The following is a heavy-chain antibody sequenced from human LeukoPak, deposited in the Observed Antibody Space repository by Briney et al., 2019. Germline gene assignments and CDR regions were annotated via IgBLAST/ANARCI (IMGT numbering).Heavy chain of an antibody. CDR3: ARRRSNYYYYYYMDV. D-gene: IGHD4-11*01. J-gene: IGHJ6*03. V-gene: IGHV1-69*06. CDR2: IIPIFGTA. Sequence: ASVKVSCKASGYTFTNYYMHWVRQAPGQGLEWMGGIIPIFGTANYAQKFRGRVTITADKSTRTAYMELSSLRSEDTAVYYCARRRSNYYYYYYMDVWGKGTTVTVSS. CDR1: GYTFTNYY.